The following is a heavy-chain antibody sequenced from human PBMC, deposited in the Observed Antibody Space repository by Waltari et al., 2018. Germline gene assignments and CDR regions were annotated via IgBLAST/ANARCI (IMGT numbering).Heavy chain of an antibody. CDR2: INPNSGGT. V-gene: IGHV1-2*02. D-gene: IGHD1-26*01. Sequence: QVQLVQSGAEVKKPGASVKVSCKASGYTFTGYYMHWVRQAPGQGLEWMGWINPNSGGTNYAQKFQGRVTMTRDTSISTAYMELSRLRSDDTAVYYCARDWGGSTVDNAFDIWGQGTMVTVSS. J-gene: IGHJ3*02. CDR3: ARDWGGSTVDNAFDI. CDR1: GYTFTGYY.